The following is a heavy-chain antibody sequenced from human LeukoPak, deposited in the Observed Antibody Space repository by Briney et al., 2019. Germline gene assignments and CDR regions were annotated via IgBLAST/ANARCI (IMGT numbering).Heavy chain of an antibody. D-gene: IGHD3-22*01. CDR2: INPNSGGT. V-gene: IGHV1-2*02. Sequence: ASVKVSCKASGYTFTCYYMHWVRQAPGQGLEWMGWINPNSGGTNYAQKFQGRVTMTTDTSISTAYMELSRLRSDDTAVYYCARGCYYDSSGYYYPFDYWGQGTLVTVSS. J-gene: IGHJ4*02. CDR1: GYTFTCYY. CDR3: ARGCYYDSSGYYYPFDY.